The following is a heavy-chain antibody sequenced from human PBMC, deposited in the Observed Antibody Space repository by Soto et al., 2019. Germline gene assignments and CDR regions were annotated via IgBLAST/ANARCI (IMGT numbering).Heavy chain of an antibody. J-gene: IGHJ6*02. CDR1: GYSFTSYW. Sequence: GESLKISCKGSGYSFTSYWISWVRQMPGKGLEWMGRIDPSDSYTNYSPSFQGHVTISADKSISTAYLQWSSLKASDTAMYYCARHGGELVVTGGYYYYGMDVWGQGTTVTVSS. V-gene: IGHV5-10-1*01. CDR2: IDPSDSYT. D-gene: IGHD2-21*02. CDR3: ARHGGELVVTGGYYYYGMDV.